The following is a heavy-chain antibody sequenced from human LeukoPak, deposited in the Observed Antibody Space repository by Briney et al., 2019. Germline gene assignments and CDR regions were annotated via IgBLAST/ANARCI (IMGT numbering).Heavy chain of an antibody. Sequence: GASVKLSCKASGVTFSSYSISWVRQAPGQGLEWMGGIIPIFGTANYAQKFQGRVTITADESTSTAYMELSSLRSEDTAVYYCARGGGDYVRNAFDIWGQGTMVTVSS. CDR2: IIPIFGTA. V-gene: IGHV1-69*01. D-gene: IGHD4-17*01. J-gene: IGHJ3*02. CDR1: GVTFSSYS. CDR3: ARGGGDYVRNAFDI.